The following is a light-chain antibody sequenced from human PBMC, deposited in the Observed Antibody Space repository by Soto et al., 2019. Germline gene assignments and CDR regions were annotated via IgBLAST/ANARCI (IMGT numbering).Light chain of an antibody. J-gene: IGKJ3*01. CDR1: QSVSSSY. CDR3: QQYGSSPFT. CDR2: GAS. V-gene: IGKV3-20*01. Sequence: EIVLTQSPATLSLSPGERATLSCRASQSVSSSYLAWYQQKPGQAPRLLIYGASSRATGIPDRFSGSGSGTDFTLTISRLEPEDFAVYYCQQYGSSPFTFGPGTQVDSK.